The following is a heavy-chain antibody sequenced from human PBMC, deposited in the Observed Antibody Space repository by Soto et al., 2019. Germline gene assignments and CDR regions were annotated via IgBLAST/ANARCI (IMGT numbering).Heavy chain of an antibody. CDR1: GYTFTGYA. CDR3: AIAAAVPADFDY. J-gene: IGHJ4*02. CDR2: INAGNGNT. Sequence: QVQLVQSGAEEKKPGASVKVSCKASGYTFTGYAMHWVRQAPGQRLEWMGWINAGNGNTKYSQKFQGRVTITRDTSASTAYMELSSLRSEDTAVYYCAIAAAVPADFDYWGQGTLVTVSS. V-gene: IGHV1-3*05. D-gene: IGHD6-19*01.